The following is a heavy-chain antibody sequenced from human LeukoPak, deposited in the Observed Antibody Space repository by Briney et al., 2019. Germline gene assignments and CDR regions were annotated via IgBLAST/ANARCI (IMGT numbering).Heavy chain of an antibody. CDR1: GFTFSSYS. CDR3: ATSGYDYGYFDY. D-gene: IGHD5-12*01. Sequence: GGSLRLSCAASGFTFSSYSMNWVRQAPGKELEWVSYISRSSSAIFYADSVKGRFTISRDNAKSSLYLQVNSLRAEDTAVYYCATSGYDYGYFDYWGQGTLVTVSS. J-gene: IGHJ4*02. CDR2: ISRSSSAI. V-gene: IGHV3-48*01.